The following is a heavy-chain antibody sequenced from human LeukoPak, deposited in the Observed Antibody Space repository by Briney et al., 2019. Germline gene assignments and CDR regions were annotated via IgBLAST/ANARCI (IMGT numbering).Heavy chain of an antibody. V-gene: IGHV3-53*01. Sequence: GGSLRLSCAASGFTVSSNYMSWVRQAPGKGLEWVSVIYSGGSTYYADSVKGRFTISRDNSKNTLYLQMNSLRAEDTAVYYCASVYGYSPLNYWGKETLVTVSS. CDR3: ASVYGYSPLNY. J-gene: IGHJ4*02. CDR1: GFTVSSNY. CDR2: IYSGGST. D-gene: IGHD5-24*01.